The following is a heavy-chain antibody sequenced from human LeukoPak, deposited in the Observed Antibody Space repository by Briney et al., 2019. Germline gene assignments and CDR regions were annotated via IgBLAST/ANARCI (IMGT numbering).Heavy chain of an antibody. Sequence: SETLSLTCTVSGDSVSSSYWNWIRQPPGKGLEWIGYIYYSGSANYNPSLRSRVTISVDTSKNQFSLKLSSVTAADTAVYYCARGVKAETWGQGTLVTVSS. V-gene: IGHV4-59*02. CDR1: GDSVSSSY. D-gene: IGHD2-15*01. CDR2: IYYSGSA. J-gene: IGHJ5*02. CDR3: ARGVKAET.